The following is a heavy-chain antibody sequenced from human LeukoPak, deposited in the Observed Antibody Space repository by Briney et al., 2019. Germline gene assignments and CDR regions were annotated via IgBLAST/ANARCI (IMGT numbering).Heavy chain of an antibody. CDR2: IYPGDSDT. V-gene: IGHV5-51*01. D-gene: IGHD6-19*01. CDR1: GHRFTSYW. CDR3: ATGYGSGRGAFDI. Sequence: NHGESLKISCVGSGHRFTSYWIGWVRQMPGKGLEYMGIIYPGDSDTRYSPSFQGQVTISADKSISTAYLQWSSLQASDTAMYYCATGYGSGRGAFDIWGQGTMVTVSS. J-gene: IGHJ3*02.